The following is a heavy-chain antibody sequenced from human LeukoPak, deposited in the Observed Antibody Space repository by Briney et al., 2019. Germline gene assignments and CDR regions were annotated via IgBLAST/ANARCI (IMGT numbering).Heavy chain of an antibody. CDR2: IYYSGST. D-gene: IGHD2-15*01. J-gene: IGHJ5*02. V-gene: IGHV4-59*01. CDR3: AGYCSGGSCYSNWFDP. CDR1: GGSISSYY. Sequence: PSETLSLTCTVSGGSISSYYWSWIRQPPGKGLEWIGYIYYSGSTNYNPSLKSRVTISVDTSKNQFSLKLSSVTAADTAVYYCAGYCSGGSCYSNWFDPWGQGTLVTVSS.